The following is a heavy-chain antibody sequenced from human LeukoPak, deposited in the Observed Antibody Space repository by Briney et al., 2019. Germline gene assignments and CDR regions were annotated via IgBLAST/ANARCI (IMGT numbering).Heavy chain of an antibody. CDR2: IYTSGST. V-gene: IGHV4-4*07. CDR3: ASRWLWSRPFDY. CDR1: GGSISSYY. D-gene: IGHD5-18*01. Sequence: SETLSLTCTVSGGSISSYYWSWIRQPAGKGLEWIGRIYTSGSTNYNPSLKSRVTISVDTSKNQFSLKLSSVTAADTAVYYCASRWLWSRPFDYWGQGTLVTVSS. J-gene: IGHJ4*02.